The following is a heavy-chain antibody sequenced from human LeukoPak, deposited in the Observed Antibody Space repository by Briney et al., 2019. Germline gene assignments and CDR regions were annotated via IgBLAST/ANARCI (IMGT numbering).Heavy chain of an antibody. V-gene: IGHV1-2*02. D-gene: IGHD4-11*01. CDR3: ARETSVTSPDFDY. J-gene: IGHJ4*02. CDR2: INPRTGAT. Sequence: ASVKVSCKASGYTFTSYGISWVRQAPGQRLEWMGWINPRTGATNFAQKFQGRVTMSRDTSISTIYMEVSRLGSDDTAVYYCARETSVTSPDFDYWGQGTLVTVSS. CDR1: GYTFTSYG.